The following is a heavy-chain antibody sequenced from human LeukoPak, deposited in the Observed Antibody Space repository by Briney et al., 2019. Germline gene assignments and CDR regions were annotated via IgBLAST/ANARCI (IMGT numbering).Heavy chain of an antibody. D-gene: IGHD5-12*01. J-gene: IGHJ4*02. CDR3: ARGVPFGYSGYDYNY. Sequence: ASVKVSCKASGYTFTSYGISWVRQAPGERLEWMGWISAYNGNTNYAQKLQGRVTMTTDTSTSTAYMELRSLRSDDTAVYYCARGVPFGYSGYDYNYWGQGTLVTVSS. CDR2: ISAYNGNT. CDR1: GYTFTSYG. V-gene: IGHV1-18*01.